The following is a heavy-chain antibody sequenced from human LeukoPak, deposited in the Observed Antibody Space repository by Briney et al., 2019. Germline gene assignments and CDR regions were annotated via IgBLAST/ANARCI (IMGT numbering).Heavy chain of an antibody. Sequence: GGSLRLSCAASGFTVSSNYMNWVRQDPGKGLEWVANIKQDGSKKSYVDSVKGRFTISRDNAKNSLYLQMNSLRAEDTAIYYCTRVGYIDEGIDYRGQGTLVTVSS. CDR1: GFTVSSNY. CDR2: IKQDGSKK. J-gene: IGHJ4*02. CDR3: TRVGYIDEGIDY. V-gene: IGHV3-7*04. D-gene: IGHD5-24*01.